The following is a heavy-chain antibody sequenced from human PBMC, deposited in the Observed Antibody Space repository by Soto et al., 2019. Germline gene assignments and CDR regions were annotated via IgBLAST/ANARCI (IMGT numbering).Heavy chain of an antibody. V-gene: IGHV4-59*01. D-gene: IGHD4-17*01. CDR2: IYYSGST. J-gene: IGHJ6*02. CDR1: GGSISSYY. Sequence: SETLSLTCTVAGGSISSYYWSWIRQPPGKGLEWIGYIYYSGSTNYNPSLKSRVTISVDTSKNQFSLKLSSVTAADTAVYYCARCKEDYGDYGEYYYGMDVWGQGTTVTVS. CDR3: ARCKEDYGDYGEYYYGMDV.